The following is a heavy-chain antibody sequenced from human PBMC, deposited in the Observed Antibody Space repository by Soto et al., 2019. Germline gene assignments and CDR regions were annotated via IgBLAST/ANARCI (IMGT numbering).Heavy chain of an antibody. CDR2: INLSGST. CDR3: ASGGHYVWGSYRS. V-gene: IGHV4-34*01. CDR1: GGSFSGYY. D-gene: IGHD3-16*02. J-gene: IGHJ4*02. Sequence: QVQLQQWGAGLLKPSETLSLTCAVYGGSFSGYYWSWIRQPPGKGLEWIGEINLSGSTNYNPSLKSRVTISVDTSKNQFSLKLSSVTAADTAVYYCASGGHYVWGSYRSWGQGTLVTVSS.